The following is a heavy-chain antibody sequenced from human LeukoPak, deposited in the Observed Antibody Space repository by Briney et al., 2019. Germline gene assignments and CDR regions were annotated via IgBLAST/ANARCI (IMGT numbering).Heavy chain of an antibody. CDR3: VRGTGY. J-gene: IGHJ4*02. CDR2: ISSNGDNT. V-gene: IGHV3-64D*06. Sequence: GGSLRLSCSVSGFTFSTYVMHWVRQAPGKGLEYVSAISSNGDNTYYADSVKGRFTVSRDNPKNTLYLQMSSLRADDTAVYYCVRGTGYWGQGTLVTVSS. CDR1: GFTFSTYV.